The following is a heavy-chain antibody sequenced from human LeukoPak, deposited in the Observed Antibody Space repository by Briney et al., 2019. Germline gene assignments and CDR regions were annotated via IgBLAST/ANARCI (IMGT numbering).Heavy chain of an antibody. V-gene: IGHV4-30-4*01. CDR1: GGSISSGDYY. Sequence: SETLSLTCTVSGGSISSGDYYWSWIRQPPGKGLEWIGYIYYSGSTYYNPSLKSRVTISVDTSKNQFSLKLSSVTAADTAVYYCARDSSSGYGYGNDAFDIWGQGTMVTVSS. CDR3: ARDSSSGYGYGNDAFDI. D-gene: IGHD5-18*01. J-gene: IGHJ3*02. CDR2: IYYSGST.